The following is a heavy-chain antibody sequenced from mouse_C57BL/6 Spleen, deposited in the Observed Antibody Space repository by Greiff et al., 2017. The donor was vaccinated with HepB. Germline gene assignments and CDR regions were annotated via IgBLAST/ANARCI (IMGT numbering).Heavy chain of an antibody. D-gene: IGHD1-1*01. CDR2: ISSGSSTI. V-gene: IGHV5-17*01. J-gene: IGHJ1*03. CDR3: ARGITTVRYFDV. CDR1: GFTFSDYG. Sequence: DVQLVESGGGLVKPGGSLKLSCAASGFTFSDYGMHWVRQAPEKGLEWVAYISSGSSTIYSADTVKGRFTISRDNAKNTLFLQMTSLRSEDTAMYYCARGITTVRYFDVWGTGTTVTVSS.